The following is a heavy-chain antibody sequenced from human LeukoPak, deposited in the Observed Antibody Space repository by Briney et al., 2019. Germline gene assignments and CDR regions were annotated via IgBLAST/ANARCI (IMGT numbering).Heavy chain of an antibody. Sequence: ASVKVSCKASGYTFTSYDINWVRQAPGQGLEWMGWMSADNGNTNYAQKLQGRVTMTTDTSTSTAYMELRSLRSDDTAVYYCASQHWGGDILTGYTWFDPWGQGTLVTVSS. J-gene: IGHJ5*02. CDR1: GYTFTSYD. CDR3: ASQHWGGDILTGYTWFDP. D-gene: IGHD3-9*01. CDR2: MSADNGNT. V-gene: IGHV1-18*01.